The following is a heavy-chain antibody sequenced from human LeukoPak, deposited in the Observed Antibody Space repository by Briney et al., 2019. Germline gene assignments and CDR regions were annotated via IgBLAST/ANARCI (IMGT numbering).Heavy chain of an antibody. CDR3: AREQYNDYFDY. CDR1: GFTFSSYW. CDR2: INTDGSST. J-gene: IGHJ4*02. Sequence: GGSLRLSCAASGFTFSSYWMHWVRQAPGKGLVWVSRINTDGSSTTYADSVKGRFTISRDNAKNSLFLQMNSLRAEDTAVYYCAREQYNDYFDYWGQGTLVTVSS. D-gene: IGHD5-24*01. V-gene: IGHV3-74*03.